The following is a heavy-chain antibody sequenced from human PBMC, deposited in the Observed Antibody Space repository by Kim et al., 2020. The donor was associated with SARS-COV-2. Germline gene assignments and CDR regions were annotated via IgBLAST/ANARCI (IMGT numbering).Heavy chain of an antibody. D-gene: IGHD3-9*01. CDR2: IWYDGSNK. V-gene: IGHV3-33*06. Sequence: GGSLRLSCAASGFTFSSYGMHWVRQAPGKGLEWVAVIWYDGSNKYYADSVKGRFTISRDNSKNTLYLQMNSMRAEDTAVYYCAKDPTYYDILTGYDKNPPPYCYYYYGMDVSGKGTTVTVSS. CDR3: AKDPTYYDILTGYDKNPPPYCYYYYGMDV. CDR1: GFTFSSYG. J-gene: IGHJ6*04.